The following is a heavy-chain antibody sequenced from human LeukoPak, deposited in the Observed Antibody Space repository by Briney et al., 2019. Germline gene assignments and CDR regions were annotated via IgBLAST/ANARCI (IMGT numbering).Heavy chain of an antibody. J-gene: IGHJ4*02. Sequence: GGSLRLSCAASGFTFSSYWMSWVRQAPGKGLEWVANIKQDGSEKYYVDSVKGRFTISRDNAKNSLYLQMNSLRAEDTAVYYCAKEAVWFGELPYYFDYWGQGTLVTVSS. D-gene: IGHD3-10*01. CDR3: AKEAVWFGELPYYFDY. CDR1: GFTFSSYW. V-gene: IGHV3-7*03. CDR2: IKQDGSEK.